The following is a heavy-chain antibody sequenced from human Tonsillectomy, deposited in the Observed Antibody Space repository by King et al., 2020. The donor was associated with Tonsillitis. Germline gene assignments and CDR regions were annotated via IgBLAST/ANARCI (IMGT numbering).Heavy chain of an antibody. CDR3: ARDLMSGDWNDPLGYFDY. D-gene: IGHD1-1*01. V-gene: IGHV3-30*04. J-gene: IGHJ4*02. CDR1: GFTFSNYA. Sequence: VQLVESGGGMVQPGRSLRLSCAASGFTFSNYAMHWVRQAPGKGLEWVAIISYDESEKYYADSVKGRFTISRDNSKNKMYVQMNSLSAEDTAVYYCARDLMSGDWNDPLGYFDYWGQGTLVTVSS. CDR2: ISYDESEK.